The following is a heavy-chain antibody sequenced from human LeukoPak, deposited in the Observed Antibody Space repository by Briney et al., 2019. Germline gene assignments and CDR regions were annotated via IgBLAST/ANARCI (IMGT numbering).Heavy chain of an antibody. CDR2: ISPDGSNT. CDR3: ARVSICLRCHFDY. V-gene: IGHV3-74*03. CDR1: GFSFGSYW. Sequence: GGSLRLSCAASGFSFGSYWMHWVRQAPGKGLVWVGRISPDGSNTLSADSVRGRFTISRDNAENSLYLQLNSLRAEDTAVYYCARVSICLRCHFDYWGQGTLVTVSS. J-gene: IGHJ4*02. D-gene: IGHD5/OR15-5a*01.